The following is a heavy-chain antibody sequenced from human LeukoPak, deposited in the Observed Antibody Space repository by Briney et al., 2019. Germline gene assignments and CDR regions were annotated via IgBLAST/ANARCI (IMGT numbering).Heavy chain of an antibody. D-gene: IGHD1-7*01. CDR3: AKEFNSGNYRALDY. CDR1: GFTFSSYA. J-gene: IGHJ4*02. V-gene: IGHV3-30-3*01. CDR2: ISYDGSNK. Sequence: GGSLRLSCAASGFTFSSYAMHWVRQAPGKGLEWVAVISYDGSNKYYADSVKGRFTVSRDNSNNTVYLQMNSLRAEDTAMYYCAKEFNSGNYRALDYWGQGTLVTVSS.